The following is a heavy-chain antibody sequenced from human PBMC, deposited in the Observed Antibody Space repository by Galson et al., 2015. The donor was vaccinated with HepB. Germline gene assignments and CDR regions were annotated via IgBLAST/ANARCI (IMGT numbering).Heavy chain of an antibody. Sequence: PALVKPTQTLTLTCTFSGFSFTTTGVGVGWIRQPPGKALEWLALIYLDDDKRYSPSLKSSLTITKDTSKNQVVLIMTNLDPVDTATYYCAPRGRSSSPSYFDYWGQGTLVTVSS. D-gene: IGHD6-6*01. CDR3: APRGRSSSPSYFDY. CDR1: GFSFTTTGVG. J-gene: IGHJ4*02. CDR2: IYLDDDK. V-gene: IGHV2-5*02.